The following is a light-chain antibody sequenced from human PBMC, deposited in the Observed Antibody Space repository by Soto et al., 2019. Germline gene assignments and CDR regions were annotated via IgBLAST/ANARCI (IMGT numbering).Light chain of an antibody. J-gene: IGKJ1*01. CDR2: WAS. CDR1: QSILHRSTNKNY. V-gene: IGKV4-1*01. Sequence: DIVMTQSPDSLAVSLGERATINCKSSQSILHRSTNKNYLAWYQQKPGQPPRLLFYWASTRESGVPDRFSGSGSGTDFTLTISSLQAEDVAVYYCQQYDSVGWTFGQGTKVEIK. CDR3: QQYDSVGWT.